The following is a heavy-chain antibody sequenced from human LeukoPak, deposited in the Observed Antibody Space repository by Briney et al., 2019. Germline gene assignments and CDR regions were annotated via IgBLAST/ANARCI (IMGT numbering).Heavy chain of an antibody. V-gene: IGHV3-21*01. Sequence: GGSLRLSCAASGFTFSSYSMNWVRQAPRKGLEWVSSISSSSSYIYYADSVKGRFTISRDNAKNSLYLQMNSLRAEDTAVYYCARDDSVLIVGATEYYFDYWGQGTLVTVSS. CDR2: ISSSSSYI. CDR1: GFTFSSYS. D-gene: IGHD1-26*01. J-gene: IGHJ4*02. CDR3: ARDDSVLIVGATEYYFDY.